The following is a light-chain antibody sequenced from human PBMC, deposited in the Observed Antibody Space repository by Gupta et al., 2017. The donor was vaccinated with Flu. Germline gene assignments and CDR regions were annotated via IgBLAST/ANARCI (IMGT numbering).Light chain of an antibody. V-gene: IGKV3-20*01. CDR3: QQKNSLPVT. Sequence: GNMYLSTGDSATRSCWASQIGVSGYLDWYQQKPGQAPRLLIYGASSRDTGVPERFSGSGSGADFTLIITRREPEDFAVYYCQQKNSLPVTVGQGTQVEIK. CDR1: QIGVSGY. J-gene: IGKJ1*01. CDR2: GAS.